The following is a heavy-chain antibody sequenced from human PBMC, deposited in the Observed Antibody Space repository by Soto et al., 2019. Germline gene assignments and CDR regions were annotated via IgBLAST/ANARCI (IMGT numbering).Heavy chain of an antibody. D-gene: IGHD6-19*01. CDR2: INAGNGNT. Sequence: ASVKVSCKASGYTFTSYAMHWVRQAPGQRLEWMGWINAGNGNTKYSQKFQGRVTITRDTSASTAYMELSSLRSEDTAVYYCARGSASSGWHYYFDYWGHGTLVTVSS. V-gene: IGHV1-3*01. CDR3: ARGSASSGWHYYFDY. CDR1: GYTFTSYA. J-gene: IGHJ4*01.